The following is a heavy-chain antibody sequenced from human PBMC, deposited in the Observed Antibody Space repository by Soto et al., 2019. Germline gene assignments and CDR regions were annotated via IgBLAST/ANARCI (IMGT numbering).Heavy chain of an antibody. D-gene: IGHD1-1*01. Sequence: SETLSLTCTVSSDSISSSSYFWGWVRQPPGKGLEWIASFSYGGSTYYNPSLKSRVTISVDTSKNQFSLKLTSVTASDTAVYYCASSHTTLAFWGQGTLVTVSS. CDR3: ASSHTTLAF. CDR1: SDSISSSSYF. J-gene: IGHJ4*02. V-gene: IGHV4-39*01. CDR2: FSYGGST.